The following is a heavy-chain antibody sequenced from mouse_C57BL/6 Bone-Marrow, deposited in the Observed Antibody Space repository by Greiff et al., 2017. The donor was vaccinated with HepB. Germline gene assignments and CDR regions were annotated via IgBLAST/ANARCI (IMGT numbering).Heavy chain of an antibody. CDR3: ARRLRRTYAMDY. D-gene: IGHD2-12*01. Sequence: EVMLVESGGGLVQPGGSLKLSCAASGFTFSDYGMAWVRQAPRKGPEWVAFISNLAYSIYYADTVTGRFTISRENAKNTLYLEMSSLWSEDTAMYYCARRLRRTYAMDYWGQGTSVTVSS. CDR2: ISNLAYSI. J-gene: IGHJ4*01. V-gene: IGHV5-15*04. CDR1: GFTFSDYG.